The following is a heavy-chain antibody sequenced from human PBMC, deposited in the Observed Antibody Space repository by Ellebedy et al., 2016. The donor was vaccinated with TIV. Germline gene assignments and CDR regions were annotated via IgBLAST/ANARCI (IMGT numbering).Heavy chain of an antibody. D-gene: IGHD3-10*01. CDR2: INNGGGEI. CDR1: GFAFSNCW. CDR3: LVGSVPSSYWRGY. V-gene: IGHV3-74*03. Sequence: GESLKISCAASGFAFSNCWMHWVRQAPGKGLEWVSRINNGGGEIAYADSVKGRFTISRDNARNTLYLQMNSLRAEDTAVYYCLVGSVPSSYWRGYWGQGTLVTVSS. J-gene: IGHJ4*02.